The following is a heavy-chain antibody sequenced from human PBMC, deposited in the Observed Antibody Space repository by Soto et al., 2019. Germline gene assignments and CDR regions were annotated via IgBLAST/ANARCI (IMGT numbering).Heavy chain of an antibody. J-gene: IGHJ3*02. CDR2: INHSGST. Sequence: SETLSLTCAVYGGSFSGYYWSWIRQPPGKGLEWIGEINHSGSTNYNPSLKSRVTISVDTSKNQFSLKLSSVTAADTAVYYCATPLFWSGYDAFDIWGQGTMVTVSS. CDR1: GGSFSGYY. D-gene: IGHD3-3*01. V-gene: IGHV4-34*01. CDR3: ATPLFWSGYDAFDI.